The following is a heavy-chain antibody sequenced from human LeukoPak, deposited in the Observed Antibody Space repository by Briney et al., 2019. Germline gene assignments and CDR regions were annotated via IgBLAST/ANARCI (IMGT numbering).Heavy chain of an antibody. CDR2: ISTAGDT. CDR3: ARTLEGHLAGMDV. D-gene: IGHD3-3*01. Sequence: PGGSLRLSCAASGFTFGSYDMHWVRQATGKGLEWVSAISTAGDTYYPGSVKGRFTISRENAKNSLYLQMNSLRAGDTAVYYCARTLEGHLAGMDVWGQGTTVTVSS. CDR1: GFTFGSYD. J-gene: IGHJ6*02. V-gene: IGHV3-13*01.